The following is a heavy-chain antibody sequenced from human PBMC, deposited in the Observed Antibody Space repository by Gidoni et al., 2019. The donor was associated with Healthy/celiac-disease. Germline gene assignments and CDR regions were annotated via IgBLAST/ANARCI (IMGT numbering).Heavy chain of an antibody. V-gene: IGHV3-15*01. D-gene: IGHD3-3*01. CDR3: TSRTYYDFWSGPDY. Sequence: EVQLVESGGGLVKPGGSLRLSCAVSGFTLSNAWMSWVRQAPGKGLEWVGRIKSKTDGGTTDYAAPVKGRFTISRDDSKNTLYLQMNSLKAEDTAVYYCTSRTYYDFWSGPDYWGQGTLVTVSS. CDR1: GFTLSNAW. CDR2: IKSKTDGGTT. J-gene: IGHJ4*02.